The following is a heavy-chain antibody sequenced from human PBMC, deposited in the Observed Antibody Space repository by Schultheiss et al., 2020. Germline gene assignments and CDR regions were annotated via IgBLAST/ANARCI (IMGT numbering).Heavy chain of an antibody. V-gene: IGHV3-48*01. CDR3: ARVTLIAAAGTDY. CDR2: ISSSSSTI. CDR1: GFTFSSYD. J-gene: IGHJ4*02. D-gene: IGHD6-13*01. Sequence: GGSLRLSCAASGFTFSSYDMHWVRQATGKGLEWVSSISSSSSTIYYADSVKGRFTISRDNAKNSLYLQLNSLRAEDTAVYYCARVTLIAAAGTDYWGQGTLVTVSS.